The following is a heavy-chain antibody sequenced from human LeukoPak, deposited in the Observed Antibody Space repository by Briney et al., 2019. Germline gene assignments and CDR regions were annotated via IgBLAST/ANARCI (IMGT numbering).Heavy chain of an antibody. CDR2: MNPNSGNT. CDR1: GYTFTSYD. Sequence: ASVKVSCKASGYTFTSYDINWVRQATGQGLEWVGWMNPNSGNTGYAQKFQGRVTMTRNTSISTAYMELSSLRSEDTAVYYCARGLKRTIFGVVIPRRYNWFDPWGQETLVTVSS. CDR3: ARGLKRTIFGVVIPRRYNWFDP. J-gene: IGHJ5*02. D-gene: IGHD3-3*01. V-gene: IGHV1-8*01.